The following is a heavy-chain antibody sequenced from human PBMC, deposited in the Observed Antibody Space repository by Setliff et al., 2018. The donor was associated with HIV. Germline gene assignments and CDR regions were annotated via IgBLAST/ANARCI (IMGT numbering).Heavy chain of an antibody. CDR3: AKDPNSSWHVGFYNYGMDV. J-gene: IGHJ6*02. V-gene: IGHV3-15*01. CDR1: GFSFSNVW. Sequence: GSLRLSCAASGFSFSNVWMSWVRQAPGKGLEWVGRIRSKTAGGTIEYAAPVKGRFTISRDYSRNTLYLQMNSLRAEDSAVYYCAKDPNSSWHVGFYNYGMDVWGQGTTVTVSS. D-gene: IGHD6-13*01. CDR2: IRSKTAGGTI.